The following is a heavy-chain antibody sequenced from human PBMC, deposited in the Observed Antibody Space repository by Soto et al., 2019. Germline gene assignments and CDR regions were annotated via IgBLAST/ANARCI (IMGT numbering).Heavy chain of an antibody. Sequence: SETLSLTCTVSGGSISSGGYYWSWIRQHPGKGLEWIGYIYYSGSTYYKPSLKSRVTISVDTSKNQFSLKLSSVTAADTAVYYCARVVEGYCSGGSCYSPGFDYWGQGTLVTVSS. V-gene: IGHV4-31*03. J-gene: IGHJ4*02. CDR1: GGSISSGGYY. D-gene: IGHD2-15*01. CDR3: ARVVEGYCSGGSCYSPGFDY. CDR2: IYYSGST.